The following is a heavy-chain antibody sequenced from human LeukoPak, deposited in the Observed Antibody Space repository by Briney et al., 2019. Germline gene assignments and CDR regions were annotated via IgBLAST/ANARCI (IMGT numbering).Heavy chain of an antibody. D-gene: IGHD3-22*01. CDR1: GASISSGNYY. Sequence: SQTLSLTCTVSGASISSGNYYWTWVRQPAGKGLEWIGRIYPSGSANYNPSLKSRVTMSVDTSNNQFSLKLSSVTAADTAVYYCARGRYYYGTSGYVVWLDPWGQGTLVTVSS. J-gene: IGHJ5*02. CDR3: ARGRYYYGTSGYVVWLDP. CDR2: IYPSGSA. V-gene: IGHV4-61*02.